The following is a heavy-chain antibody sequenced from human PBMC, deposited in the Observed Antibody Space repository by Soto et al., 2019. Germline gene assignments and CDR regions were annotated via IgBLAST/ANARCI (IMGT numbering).Heavy chain of an antibody. J-gene: IGHJ2*01. CDR2: INPSGGST. D-gene: IGHD4-17*01. CDR3: ARDPHDYGDRDWYFHL. CDR1: GYTFTSYY. Sequence: ASVKVSCKASGYTFTSYYMHWVRQAPGQGLEWMGIINPSGGSTSYAQKFQGRVTMTRDTSTSTVYMELSSLRSEDTAVYYCARDPHDYGDRDWYFHLWCRGTLVSVSS. V-gene: IGHV1-46*01.